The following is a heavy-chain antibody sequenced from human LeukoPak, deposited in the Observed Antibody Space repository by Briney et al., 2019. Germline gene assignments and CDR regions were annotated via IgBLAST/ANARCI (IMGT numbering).Heavy chain of an antibody. CDR3: ARDRAFCSSTSCYNWFDP. V-gene: IGHV1-69*13. Sequence: SVKVSCKASGGTFSNYAISWVRQAPGQGLEWMGGIIPIFGTANYAQKFQGRVTITADESTSTAYMELSSLRSEDTAVYYCARDRAFCSSTSCYNWFDPWGQGTLVTVSS. CDR2: IIPIFGTA. J-gene: IGHJ5*02. D-gene: IGHD2-2*01. CDR1: GGTFSNYA.